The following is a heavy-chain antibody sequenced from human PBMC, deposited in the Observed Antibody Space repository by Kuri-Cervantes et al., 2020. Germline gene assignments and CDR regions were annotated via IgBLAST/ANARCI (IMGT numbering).Heavy chain of an antibody. CDR1: GGSVSSGSYY. J-gene: IGHJ5*02. CDR3: ARVGYYDSSGENWFDP. D-gene: IGHD3-22*01. V-gene: IGHV4-61*01. CDR2: IYYSGST. Sequence: SETLSLTCTVSGGSVSSGSYYWSWIRQPPGKGLEWIGYIYYSGSTNYNPSLKSRVTISVDTSKNQFSLKLSSVTAADTAVYYCARVGYYDSSGENWFDPWGQGTLVTVSS.